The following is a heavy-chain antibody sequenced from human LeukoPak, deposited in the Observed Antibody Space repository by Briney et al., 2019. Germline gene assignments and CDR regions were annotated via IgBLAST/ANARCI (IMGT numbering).Heavy chain of an antibody. CDR1: GYTFTGYY. Sequence: ASVKVSCKASGYTFTGYYMHWVRQAPGQGLEWMGWINPNSGGTNYAQKFQGRVTMTRDTSISTAYMELSRLRSDGTAVYYCARGLLWFGEGVANMDVWGKGTTVTISS. CDR2: INPNSGGT. D-gene: IGHD3-10*01. CDR3: ARGLLWFGEGVANMDV. V-gene: IGHV1-2*02. J-gene: IGHJ6*03.